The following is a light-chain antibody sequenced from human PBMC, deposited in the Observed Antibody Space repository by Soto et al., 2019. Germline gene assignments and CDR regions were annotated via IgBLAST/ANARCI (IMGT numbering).Light chain of an antibody. CDR2: AAS. Sequence: DIQMTQSPSSLSASVGDRVTITCRARQSISSYLNWYQQKPGKAPKLLIYAASSLQSGVPSRFSGSGSGTDFTLTISSLQPEDFATYYCQQSYSTPRTWTFGQGTQVEIK. CDR1: QSISSY. V-gene: IGKV1-39*01. CDR3: QQSYSTPRTWT. J-gene: IGKJ1*01.